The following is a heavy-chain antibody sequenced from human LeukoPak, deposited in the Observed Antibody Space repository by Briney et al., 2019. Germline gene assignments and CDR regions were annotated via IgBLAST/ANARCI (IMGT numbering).Heavy chain of an antibody. Sequence: SETLSLTCTVSGGSISSSSYYWGWIRQPPGKGLEWIGEINHSGSTNYNPSLKSRVTISVDTSKNQFSLKLSSVTAADTAVYYCARIPGSKPPEFDYWGQGTLVTVSS. J-gene: IGHJ4*02. CDR1: GGSISSSSYY. D-gene: IGHD3-10*01. CDR3: ARIPGSKPPEFDY. V-gene: IGHV4-39*07. CDR2: INHSGST.